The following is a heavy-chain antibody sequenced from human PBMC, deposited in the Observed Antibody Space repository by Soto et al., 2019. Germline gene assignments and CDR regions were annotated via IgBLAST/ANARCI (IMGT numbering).Heavy chain of an antibody. D-gene: IGHD1-26*01. CDR2: VYHTGNT. J-gene: IGHJ4*02. CDR3: ARHSDYLDY. V-gene: IGHV4-59*08. Sequence: SETLSLTCTVSGGSISSFYWSWIRQPPGQGLEWIGYVYHTGNTHYNPSLKSRVTISVDRSKNQFSLKLNSVTAADTAVYYCARHSDYLDYRGQGALVTVSS. CDR1: GGSISSFY.